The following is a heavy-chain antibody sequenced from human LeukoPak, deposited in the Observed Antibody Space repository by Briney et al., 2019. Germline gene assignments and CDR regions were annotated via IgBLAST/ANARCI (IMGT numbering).Heavy chain of an antibody. CDR3: ARGAPSFDY. V-gene: IGHV1-18*01. CDR2: ISTYNGNT. J-gene: IGHJ4*02. Sequence: ASVKVSCTASGFTFTSYGISWVRQAPGQGLEWMGWISTYNGNTNYAQKLQGRVTMTTNTSTSAAYMELRSLRTDDTAAYYCARGAPSFDYWGQGTLVTVSS. D-gene: IGHD4/OR15-4a*01. CDR1: GFTFTSYG.